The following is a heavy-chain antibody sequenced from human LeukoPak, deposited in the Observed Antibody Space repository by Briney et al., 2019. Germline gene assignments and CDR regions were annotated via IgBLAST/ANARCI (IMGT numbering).Heavy chain of an antibody. J-gene: IGHJ4*02. D-gene: IGHD3-22*01. Sequence: GGSLRLSCAASGFTFSSYGMPWVRQAPGKGLEWVAVIWYDGSNKYYADSVKGRFTISRDNSKNTLYLQMNSLSAEDTAVYYCARDQEKDYYDSSGYFDYWGQGTLVTVSS. CDR1: GFTFSSYG. V-gene: IGHV3-33*08. CDR2: IWYDGSNK. CDR3: ARDQEKDYYDSSGYFDY.